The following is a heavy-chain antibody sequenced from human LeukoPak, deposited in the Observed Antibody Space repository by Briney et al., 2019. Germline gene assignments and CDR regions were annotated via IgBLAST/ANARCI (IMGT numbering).Heavy chain of an antibody. CDR2: ISFDGSNK. J-gene: IGHJ3*02. D-gene: IGHD3-22*01. CDR3: AKDGDYYDSSAIACAFDI. Sequence: PGRSLRLSCAASGFTFSGYGMHWVRQAPGKGLEWVSFISFDGSNKYYADSVEGRFTISRDNSKNTLYLQMNSLRAEDTAVYYCAKDGDYYDSSAIACAFDIWGQGTMVTVSS. CDR1: GFTFSGYG. V-gene: IGHV3-30*18.